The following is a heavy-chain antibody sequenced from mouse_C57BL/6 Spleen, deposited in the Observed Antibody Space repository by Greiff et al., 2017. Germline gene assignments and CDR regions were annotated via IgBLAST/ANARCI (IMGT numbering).Heavy chain of an antibody. CDR3: AREDYDGGDAMDY. V-gene: IGHV1-18*01. J-gene: IGHJ4*01. D-gene: IGHD2-4*01. CDR1: GYTFTDYN. CDR2: INPNNGGT. Sequence: EVKLQQSGPELVKPGASVKIPCKASGYTFTDYNMDWVKQSHGTSLEWIGDINPNNGGTIYNQKCKGKATLTVDTSSSTAYMELRSLTSEDTAVYYCAREDYDGGDAMDYWGQGTSVTVSS.